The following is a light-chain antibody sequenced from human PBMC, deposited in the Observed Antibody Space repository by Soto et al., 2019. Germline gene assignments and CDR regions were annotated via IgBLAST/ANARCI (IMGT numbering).Light chain of an antibody. CDR2: KAS. J-gene: IGKJ1*01. V-gene: IGKV1-5*03. CDR3: QQYPSFSRA. CDR1: QSISNY. Sequence: DIQMSQSPSTLSASVGDRVSIPGRASQSISNYLAWYQQKPGKAPKLLIYKASNLDSGVPSRFSGSGSGTEFTLTISSLQPGDFATYYCQQYPSFSRAFGQGTKVDIK.